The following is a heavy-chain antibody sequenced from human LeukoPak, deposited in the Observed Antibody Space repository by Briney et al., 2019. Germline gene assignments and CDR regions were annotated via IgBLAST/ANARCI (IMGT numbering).Heavy chain of an antibody. V-gene: IGHV4-61*02. CDR2: IYTSGST. D-gene: IGHD5-18*01. Sequence: PSETLSLTCTVSGGSISSGSYYWSWIRQPAGKGLEWIGRIYTSGSTNYNPSLKSRVTISVDTSKNQFSLKLSSVTAADTAVYYCARGFRWIQLWFLSRSTAVGPRPHWFDPWGQGTLVTVSS. J-gene: IGHJ5*02. CDR1: GGSISSGSYY. CDR3: ARGFRWIQLWFLSRSTAVGPRPHWFDP.